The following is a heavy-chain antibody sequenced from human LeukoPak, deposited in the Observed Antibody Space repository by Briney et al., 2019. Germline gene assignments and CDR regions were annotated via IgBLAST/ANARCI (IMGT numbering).Heavy chain of an antibody. CDR3: ARHYYETLSAFDI. V-gene: IGHV5-10-1*01. D-gene: IGHD3-22*01. CDR1: GYSFTKYW. J-gene: IGHJ3*02. Sequence: LGESLKISCKGSGYSFTKYWISWVRQMPGKGLEWMGRIDPSDSYTKYSPSFQGHVTISADKSISTAYLQWSSLKASDTAMYYCARHYYETLSAFDIWGQGTMVTVSS. CDR2: IDPSDSYT.